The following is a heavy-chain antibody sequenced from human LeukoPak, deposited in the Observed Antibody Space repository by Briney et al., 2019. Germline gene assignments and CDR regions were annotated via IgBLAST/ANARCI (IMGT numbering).Heavy chain of an antibody. D-gene: IGHD3-10*01. CDR2: IWYDGSNK. V-gene: IGHV3-33*01. CDR3: ARDLGFGESLHYYGMHV. J-gene: IGHJ6*02. Sequence: GRSLRLSCAASGFTFSSYGMHWVRQAPGKGLEWVAVIWYDGSNKYYADSVKGRFTISRDNSKSTLYLQMNSLRAEDTAVYYCARDLGFGESLHYYGMHVWGQGTTVTVSS. CDR1: GFTFSSYG.